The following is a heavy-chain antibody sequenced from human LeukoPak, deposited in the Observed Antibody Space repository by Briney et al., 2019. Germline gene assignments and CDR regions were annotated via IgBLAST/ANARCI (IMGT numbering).Heavy chain of an antibody. V-gene: IGHV3-7*01. CDR3: AWYGVTHGLDV. CDR2: INQDGSDK. Sequence: GGSLRLSCAASGFSLSNYWMSWVRQAPGKGLEWEANINQDGSDKYYVDSVMGRFTISKDNAKNSVYLQMNSLRPEDTAIYYCAWYGVTHGLDVWGQGTTVTVSS. CDR1: GFSLSNYW. D-gene: IGHD3-10*01. J-gene: IGHJ6*02.